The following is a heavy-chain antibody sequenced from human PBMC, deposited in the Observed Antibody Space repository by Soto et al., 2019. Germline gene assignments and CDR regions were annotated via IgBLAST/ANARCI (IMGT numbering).Heavy chain of an antibody. Sequence: SETLSLTCIVSGESISGTIYYWGWIRQPPGKGLEWTGSIYYSGSTYYNPSLKSRVTISVDTSKNHFSLKLTSVTAADTAVYYCARPGGSGWFYFDSWGQGSQVTVSS. D-gene: IGHD6-13*01. CDR2: IYYSGST. J-gene: IGHJ4*02. V-gene: IGHV4-39*02. CDR3: ARPGGSGWFYFDS. CDR1: GESISGTIYY.